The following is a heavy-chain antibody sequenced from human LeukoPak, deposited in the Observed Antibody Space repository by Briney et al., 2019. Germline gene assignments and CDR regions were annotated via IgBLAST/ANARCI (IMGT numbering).Heavy chain of an antibody. CDR3: ARAGFTFSDYFGSFFDY. CDR1: GFTFSSYS. V-gene: IGHV3-21*01. D-gene: IGHD3-10*01. CDR2: ISSSSSYI. Sequence: PGGSLRLSCAASGFTFSSYSMNWVRQAPGKGLEWVSSISSSSSYIYYAGSVKGRFTISRDNAKNSLYLQMNSLRAEDTAVYYCARAGFTFSDYFGSFFDYWGQGTLVTVSS. J-gene: IGHJ4*02.